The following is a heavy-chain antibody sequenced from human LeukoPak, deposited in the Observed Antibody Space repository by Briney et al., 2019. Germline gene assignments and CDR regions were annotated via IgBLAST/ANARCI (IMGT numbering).Heavy chain of an antibody. Sequence: PGRSLRLSCAASGFTFGSSAMPWVRQAPGKGLEWVAVISYDGSNKYYADSVKGRFTISRDNSKNTLYLQMNSLRAEDTAVYYCAREMPTTETFDYWGQGALVTVSS. J-gene: IGHJ4*02. CDR1: GFTFGSSA. D-gene: IGHD5-24*01. CDR3: AREMPTTETFDY. CDR2: ISYDGSNK. V-gene: IGHV3-30-3*01.